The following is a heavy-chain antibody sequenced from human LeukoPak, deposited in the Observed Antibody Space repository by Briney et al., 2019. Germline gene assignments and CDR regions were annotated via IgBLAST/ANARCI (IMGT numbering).Heavy chain of an antibody. CDR1: GGSISRSSYY. D-gene: IGHD6-13*01. CDR3: ARVEWQQYDY. J-gene: IGHJ4*02. CDR2: IYYSGST. Sequence: SETLSLTCTVSGGSISRSSYYWGWIRQPPGKGLEWIGSIYYSGSTYYNSSLESRVAISVDTSRTQFSLKLNSVTAADTAVYYCARVEWQQYDYWGQGTLVTVSS. V-gene: IGHV4-39*07.